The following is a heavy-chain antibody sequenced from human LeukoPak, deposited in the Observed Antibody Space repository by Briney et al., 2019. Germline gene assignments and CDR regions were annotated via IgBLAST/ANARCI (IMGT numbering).Heavy chain of an antibody. CDR3: ARVEYSSSSTWFDP. Sequence: ASVKVSCKASGYTFTSYGISWVRQAPGQGLEWMGWISAYNGNTNYAQKLQGRVTMTTDTSTSTAYMELRSLRSDDTAVYYCARVEYSSSSTWFDPWGQGTLVTVYS. J-gene: IGHJ5*02. D-gene: IGHD6-6*01. CDR1: GYTFTSYG. V-gene: IGHV1-18*01. CDR2: ISAYNGNT.